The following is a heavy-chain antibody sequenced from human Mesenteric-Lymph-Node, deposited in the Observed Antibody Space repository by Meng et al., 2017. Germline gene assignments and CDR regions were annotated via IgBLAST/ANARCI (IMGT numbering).Heavy chain of an antibody. Sequence: GASLKISCAASDFTFSSYGMHWVRQAPGKGLEWVAVIWYDGSNKYNADSVKGRFTISRDNSKNTLYLQMNSRRAEDTAVYYCARDYYYGSVSSEYYFDYWGQGTLVTVSS. CDR2: IWYDGSNK. V-gene: IGHV3-33*01. J-gene: IGHJ4*02. CDR3: ARDYYYGSVSSEYYFDY. CDR1: DFTFSSYG. D-gene: IGHD3-10*01.